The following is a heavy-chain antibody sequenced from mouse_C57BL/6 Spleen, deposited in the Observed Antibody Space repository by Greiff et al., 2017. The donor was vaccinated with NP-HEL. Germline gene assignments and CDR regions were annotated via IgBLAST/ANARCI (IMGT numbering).Heavy chain of an antibody. CDR2: ISSGSSTI. V-gene: IGHV5-17*01. J-gene: IGHJ4*01. CDR3: ARGDVYYAMDY. CDR1: GFTFSDYG. Sequence: EVQLVESGGGLVKPGGSLKLSCAASGFTFSDYGMHWVRQAPEKGLEWVAYISSGSSTIYYADTVKGRFTISRDNAKNTLFLQMNSLRSEDTAMYYCARGDVYYAMDYWGQGTSVTVSS.